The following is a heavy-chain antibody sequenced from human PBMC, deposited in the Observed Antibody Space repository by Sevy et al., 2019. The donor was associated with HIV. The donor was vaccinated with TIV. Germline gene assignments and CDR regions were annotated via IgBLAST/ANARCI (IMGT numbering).Heavy chain of an antibody. CDR1: GGSLNNYG. D-gene: IGHD2-21*02. J-gene: IGHJ4*02. Sequence: ASVKVSCKASGGSLNNYGMNWVRQAPGQGLEWMGGIIPRPGIANYAPNFRDRVTISADESMNTIYLELRRLKFEDTGVYFCASVRRCGGDCYYFDSWGQGTLVTVSS. CDR2: IIPRPGIA. CDR3: ASVRRCGGDCYYFDS. V-gene: IGHV1-69*10.